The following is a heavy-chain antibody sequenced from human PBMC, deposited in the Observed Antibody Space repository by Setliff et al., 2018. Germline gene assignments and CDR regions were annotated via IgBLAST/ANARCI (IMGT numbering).Heavy chain of an antibody. CDR1: GYSISNIYY. D-gene: IGHD1-1*01. Sequence: PSETLSLTCAVSGYSISNIYYWGWIRQPPGKGLEWIATIHHSGSTNYNPSLKSQATISVDTSKNQFSLKVSSVTAADTAVYYCGRVGNWNFFDFWGQGTLVTVSS. J-gene: IGHJ4*02. CDR3: GRVGNWNFFDF. CDR2: IHHSGST. V-gene: IGHV4-38-2*01.